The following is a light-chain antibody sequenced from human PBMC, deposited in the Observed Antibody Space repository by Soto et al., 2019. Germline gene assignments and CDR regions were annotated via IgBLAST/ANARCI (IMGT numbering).Light chain of an antibody. J-gene: IGKJ2*03. CDR2: KAS. V-gene: IGKV1-5*03. Sequence: IQMTQSPSTLSASVGDRVSITCRASQTIFSWLAWYQQKPGKAPNLLIYKASSLESGVPSRYSGSGSGTEFTLTISGLQPDDFAVYYCQQYNSSPYSFGQGTKLDIK. CDR3: QQYNSSPYS. CDR1: QTIFSW.